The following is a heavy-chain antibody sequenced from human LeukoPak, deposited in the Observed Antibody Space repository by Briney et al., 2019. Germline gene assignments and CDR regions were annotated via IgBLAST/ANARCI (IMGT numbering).Heavy chain of an antibody. CDR2: INHSGST. D-gene: IGHD6-13*01. V-gene: IGHV4-34*01. CDR1: GGSFSGYY. Sequence: PSETLSLTCAVYGGSFSGYYWSWIRQPPGKGLEWIGEINHSGSTNYNPSLKSRVTISVDTSKNQFSLKPSSVTAADTAVYYCARGRVGMAWGQGTLVTVSS. J-gene: IGHJ1*01. CDR3: ARGRVGMA.